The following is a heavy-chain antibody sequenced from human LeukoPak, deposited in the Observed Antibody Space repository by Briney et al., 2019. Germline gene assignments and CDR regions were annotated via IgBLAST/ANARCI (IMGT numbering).Heavy chain of an antibody. V-gene: IGHV3-33*01. CDR3: ASISYSSSWSRGWNDY. Sequence: GGSLRLSCAASGFTFSSYGMHWVRQAPGKGLEWVAVIWYDGSNKYYADSVKGRFTISRDNSKNTLYLQMNSLRAEDTAVYYCASISYSSSWSRGWNDYWGQGTLVTVSS. D-gene: IGHD6-13*01. CDR1: GFTFSSYG. J-gene: IGHJ4*02. CDR2: IWYDGSNK.